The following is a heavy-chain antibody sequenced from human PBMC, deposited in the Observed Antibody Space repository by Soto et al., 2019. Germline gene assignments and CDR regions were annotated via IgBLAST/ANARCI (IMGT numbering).Heavy chain of an antibody. CDR2: ISAAGDP. CDR1: GFTFRNYY. Sequence: EVQLVESGGGLVQPGGSLRLSCEASGFTFRNYYMHWVRQGTGKGLEWVSGISAAGDPDYADSVEGRFTISRENAQNSFCLQMNSLRVGDTAVYYCARTDRDFYGLDVWGQGTTVIVSS. V-gene: IGHV3-13*05. CDR3: ARTDRDFYGLDV. J-gene: IGHJ6*02.